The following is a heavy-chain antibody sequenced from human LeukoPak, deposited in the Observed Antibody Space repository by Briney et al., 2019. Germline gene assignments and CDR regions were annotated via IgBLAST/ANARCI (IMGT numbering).Heavy chain of an antibody. V-gene: IGHV4-39*07. D-gene: IGHD6-19*01. J-gene: IGHJ3*02. CDR2: INHSGST. Sequence: SETLSLTCTVSGGSISSSSYYWGWIRQPPGKGLEWIGEINHSGSTNYNPSLKSRVTISVDTSKNQFSLKLSSVTAADTAVYYCARGRDPTVAGTGSAFDIWGQGTMVTVSS. CDR3: ARGRDPTVAGTGSAFDI. CDR1: GGSISSSSYY.